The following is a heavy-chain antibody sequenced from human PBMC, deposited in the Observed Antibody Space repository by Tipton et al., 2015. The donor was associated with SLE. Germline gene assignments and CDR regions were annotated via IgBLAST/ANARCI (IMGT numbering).Heavy chain of an antibody. CDR3: VRAPGGGALDI. CDR2: INSNSGAT. Sequence: QLVQSGAEGKKPGASVKVSCKASGYTFSVYYIHWVRQAPGQGLEWMGWINSNSGATGCAQKFQGRVTMTRDTSITTAYMELSRLTSDDTAVYYCVRAPGGGALDIWGQGTMVTVSS. V-gene: IGHV1-2*02. D-gene: IGHD3-16*01. J-gene: IGHJ3*02. CDR1: GYTFSVYY.